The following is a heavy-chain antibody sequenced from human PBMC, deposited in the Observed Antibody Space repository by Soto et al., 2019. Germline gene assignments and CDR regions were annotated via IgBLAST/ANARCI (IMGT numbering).Heavy chain of an antibody. D-gene: IGHD1-26*01. CDR2: ISSSGSTI. CDR3: ARAGSGIVGGIPFRYFDY. CDR1: GFTFSSYE. V-gene: IGHV3-48*03. J-gene: IGHJ4*02. Sequence: QSGGSLRLSCAASGFTFSSYEMNWVRQAPGKGLEWVSYISSSGSTIYYADSVKGRFTISRDNAKNSLYLQMNSLRAEDTAVYYCARAGSGIVGGIPFRYFDYWGQGTLVTVSS.